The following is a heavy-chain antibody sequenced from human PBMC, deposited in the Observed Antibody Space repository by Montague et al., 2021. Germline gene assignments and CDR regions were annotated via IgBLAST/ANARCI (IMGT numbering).Heavy chain of an antibody. Sequence: QSGAEVKKPGESLKISCQGSGFSISDYWIAWVRQMPGRGLEWLGIIYPRDSDTRYNPSFQGQVSISADKVINTAYVQWSSLKASDTAIYYCARRGSLVATGSWFDPWGQGTLVTVSS. V-gene: IGHV5-51*01. J-gene: IGHJ5*02. D-gene: IGHD1-1*01. CDR1: GFSISDYW. CDR2: IYPRDSDT. CDR3: ARRGSLVATGSWFDP.